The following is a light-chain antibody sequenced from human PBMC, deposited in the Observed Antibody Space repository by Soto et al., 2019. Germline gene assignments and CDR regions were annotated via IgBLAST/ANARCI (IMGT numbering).Light chain of an antibody. CDR3: QHYNSYSEA. Sequence: DIQMTQSPSSVSASVGDRVTITCRASQGISSWLAWYQQRPGKAPKLLIYKASKLQSGVPARFSGSGSGTEFTLTISSLQPDDFATYYCQHYNSYSEAVGQGTKVDI. J-gene: IGKJ1*01. CDR1: QGISSW. CDR2: KAS. V-gene: IGKV1-5*03.